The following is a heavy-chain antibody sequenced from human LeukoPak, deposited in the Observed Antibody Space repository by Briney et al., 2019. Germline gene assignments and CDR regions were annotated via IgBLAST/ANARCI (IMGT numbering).Heavy chain of an antibody. CDR1: GGSLSSSSYY. CDR2: IYYSGST. D-gene: IGHD3-16*02. J-gene: IGHJ4*02. CDR3: ARDWVGGDYVWGSYRYNY. V-gene: IGHV4-39*07. Sequence: SETLSLTCTVSGGSLSSSSYYWGWIRQPPGKGLVWIGSIYYSGSTYYNPSLKSRVTISVDTSKNQFSLKLSSVTAADTAVYYCARDWVGGDYVWGSYRYNYWGQGTLVTVSS.